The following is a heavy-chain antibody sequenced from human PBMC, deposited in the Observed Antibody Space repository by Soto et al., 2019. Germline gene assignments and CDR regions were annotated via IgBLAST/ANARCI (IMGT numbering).Heavy chain of an antibody. Sequence: GGSLRLSCAASGLTFSSYAMSWVRQAPGKGLEWVSAISGSGGSTYYADSVKGRFTISRDNSKNTLYLQMNSLRAEDTAVYYCAKSPRAPHGYSYGCYDYWGQGTLVTVSS. CDR3: AKSPRAPHGYSYGCYDY. CDR1: GLTFSSYA. CDR2: ISGSGGST. J-gene: IGHJ4*02. D-gene: IGHD5-18*01. V-gene: IGHV3-23*01.